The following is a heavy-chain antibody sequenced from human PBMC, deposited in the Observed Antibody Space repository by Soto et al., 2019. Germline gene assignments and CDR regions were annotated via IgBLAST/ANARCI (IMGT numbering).Heavy chain of an antibody. CDR2: IYYSGST. J-gene: IGHJ6*02. CDR1: GGSISSGGYY. Sequence: ILSLTCTVSGGSISSGGYYWSWIRQHPGKGLEWIGYIYYSGSTYYNPSLKSRVTISVDTSKNQFSLKLSSVTAADTAVYYCARGAVTTMNYYYYYGMDVWGQGTTVTVSS. CDR3: ARGAVTTMNYYYYYGMDV. V-gene: IGHV4-31*03. D-gene: IGHD4-4*01.